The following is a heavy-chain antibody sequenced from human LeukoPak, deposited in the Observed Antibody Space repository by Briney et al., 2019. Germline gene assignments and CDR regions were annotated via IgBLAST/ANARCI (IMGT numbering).Heavy chain of an antibody. CDR2: IKSKTDGGTT. CDR1: GFTFSNAW. V-gene: IGHV3-15*01. CDR3: TTVKGAAGTFGYYFDS. D-gene: IGHD3-16*01. Sequence: GGSLRLSCAASGFTFSNAWMSWVRQAPGKGLEWVGRIKSKTDGGTTDDAAPVKGRFTISRDDSKNTLYLQMNSLKTEDTAVYYCTTVKGAAGTFGYYFDSWGQGTLVTVSS. J-gene: IGHJ4*02.